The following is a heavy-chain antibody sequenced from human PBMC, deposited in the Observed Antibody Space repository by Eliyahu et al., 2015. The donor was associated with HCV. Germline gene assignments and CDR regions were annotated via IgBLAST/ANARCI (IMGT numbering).Heavy chain of an antibody. CDR1: GFTFSSYG. CDR3: AKEKLGWPENYFDY. J-gene: IGHJ4*02. D-gene: IGHD5-24*01. CDR2: ISYDGSNK. Sequence: QVQLVESGGGVVQPGRSLRLSCAAXGFTFSSYGXHWVRQAPGKGLEWVAVISYDGSNKYYADSVKGRFTISRDNSKNTLYLQMNSLRAEDTAVYYCAKEKLGWPENYFDYWGQGTLVTVSS. V-gene: IGHV3-30*18.